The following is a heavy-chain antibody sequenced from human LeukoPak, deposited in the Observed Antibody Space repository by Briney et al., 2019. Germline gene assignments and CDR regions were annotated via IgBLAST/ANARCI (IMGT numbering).Heavy chain of an antibody. J-gene: IGHJ4*02. D-gene: IGHD2-15*01. CDR2: ISSSGSTI. V-gene: IGHV3-11*01. Sequence: GGSLRLSCAASGFTFSDYYMSWIRQAPGKGLEWVSYISSSGSTIYYADSVKGRFTISRDNAKNSLYLQMNSLRAEVTAVYFCASRHCSGGGCYFAGADPFDYWGQGTLVTVSS. CDR1: GFTFSDYY. CDR3: ASRHCSGGGCYFAGADPFDY.